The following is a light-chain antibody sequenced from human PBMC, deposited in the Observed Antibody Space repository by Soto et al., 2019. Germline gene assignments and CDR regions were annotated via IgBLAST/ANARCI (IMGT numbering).Light chain of an antibody. CDR2: EVR. CDR3: PSYTSSSTYV. J-gene: IGLJ1*01. V-gene: IGLV2-14*01. Sequence: QSALTQPASVSGSPGQSITISCTGTSSDVGRYNYVSWYQQYPGKAPYLMIYEVRNRPSGVSDRFSGSKSGNTASLTISGLQAEDEADYYCPSYTSSSTYVFGTGTKLTVL. CDR1: SSDVGRYNY.